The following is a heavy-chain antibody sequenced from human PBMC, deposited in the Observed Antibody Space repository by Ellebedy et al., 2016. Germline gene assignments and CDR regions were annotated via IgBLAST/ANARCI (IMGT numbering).Heavy chain of an antibody. CDR1: GFTFSSHA. CDR3: ARESGGRNLDY. D-gene: IGHD1-14*01. J-gene: IGHJ4*02. CDR2: TSGTGGNT. V-gene: IGHV3-23*01. Sequence: GESLKISCAASGFTFSSHAMSWVRQAPGRGLEWVSATSGTGGNTYYADVVKGRITISRDNSKNTLYLLMNSLRAEDTAVYYCARESGGRNLDYWGQGTLVTVSS.